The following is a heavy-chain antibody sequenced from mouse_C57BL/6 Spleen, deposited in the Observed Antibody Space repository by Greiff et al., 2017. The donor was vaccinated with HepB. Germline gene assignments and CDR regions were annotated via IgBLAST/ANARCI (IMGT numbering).Heavy chain of an antibody. Sequence: QVQLQQPGTELVKPGASVKLSCKASGYTFTSYWMHWVKQRPGQGLEWIGNINPSNGGTNYNEKFKSKATLTVDKSSSTAYIHLSSLTSEVSAVYYCARSGGFYYGAMDYWGEGTSVTVSS. CDR3: ARSGGFYYGAMDY. V-gene: IGHV1-53*01. D-gene: IGHD1-1*01. CDR2: INPSNGGT. J-gene: IGHJ4*01. CDR1: GYTFTSYW.